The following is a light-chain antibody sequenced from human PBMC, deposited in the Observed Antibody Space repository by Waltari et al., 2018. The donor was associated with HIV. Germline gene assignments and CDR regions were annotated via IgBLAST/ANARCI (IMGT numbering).Light chain of an antibody. CDR2: RNN. J-gene: IGLJ3*02. V-gene: IGLV1-47*01. CDR1: SSNIGSHS. Sequence: QSVLTQPPSASGTPGQRVTISCSGSSSNIGSHSVYWYQQLPGTAPKLLIYRNNERPSGVPDRFSASKSGTSASLAISGLLSEDEADYYCATWDDSLSGRVFGGGTKLTVL. CDR3: ATWDDSLSGRV.